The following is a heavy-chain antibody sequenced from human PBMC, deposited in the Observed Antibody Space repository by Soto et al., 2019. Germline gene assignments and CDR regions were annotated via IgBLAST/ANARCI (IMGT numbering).Heavy chain of an antibody. J-gene: IGHJ5*02. D-gene: IGHD2-21*02. CDR1: GFPFSSRA. V-gene: IGHV3-23*01. Sequence: GGSLRLSCAASGFPFSSRAMSWVRQAPGKGLEWVSAISGSGGRTYYADSVKGRFTISRDNSKNTLYLQMNSLRAEDTAVYYCARTHCGGDCPDGWFDPWGQGTLVTVSS. CDR2: ISGSGGRT. CDR3: ARTHCGGDCPDGWFDP.